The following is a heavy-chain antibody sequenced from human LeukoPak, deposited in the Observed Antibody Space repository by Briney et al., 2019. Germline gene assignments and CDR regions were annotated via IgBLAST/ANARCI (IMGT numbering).Heavy chain of an antibody. J-gene: IGHJ3*01. CDR1: RFTFSSYG. CDR3: ARVWVASGWYRAFDV. D-gene: IGHD6-19*01. Sequence: GRSLRLSCAASRFTFSSYGMHWVRQAPGKGLEWVALMSYDGSNKYYADSVKGRFTISRDNSKNTLYLQMNSLRAEDTAVYYCARVWVASGWYRAFDVWGQGTMVTVSS. V-gene: IGHV3-30*03. CDR2: MSYDGSNK.